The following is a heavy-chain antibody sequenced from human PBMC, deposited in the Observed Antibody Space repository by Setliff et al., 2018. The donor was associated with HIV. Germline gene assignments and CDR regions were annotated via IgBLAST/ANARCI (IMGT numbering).Heavy chain of an antibody. J-gene: IGHJ6*03. D-gene: IGHD1-26*01. Sequence: LSLTCAVFGGSFTDYYWIWIRQPPGKGLEWIGEINHSGSTNYNPSLESRVATSVDTSKNQFSLKLSSVTAADTAVYYCARIVRWELVATSTFFYYYMDVWGKGTTVTVSS. CDR1: GGSFTDYY. CDR3: ARIVRWELVATSTFFYYYMDV. CDR2: INHSGST. V-gene: IGHV4-34*01.